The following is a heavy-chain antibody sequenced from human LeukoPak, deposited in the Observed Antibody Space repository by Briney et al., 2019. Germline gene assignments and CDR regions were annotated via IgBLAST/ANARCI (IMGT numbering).Heavy chain of an antibody. V-gene: IGHV4-38-2*02. D-gene: IGHD6-19*01. J-gene: IGHJ4*02. Sequence: SSETLSLTCTVSGYSISSGYYWGWIRQPPGKGLEWIGSIYHSGSTYYNPSLKSRVTISVDTSKNQFSLKLSSVTAADTAVYYCARYSSGWYHVLDYWGQGTLVTVSS. CDR1: GYSISSGYY. CDR2: IYHSGST. CDR3: ARYSSGWYHVLDY.